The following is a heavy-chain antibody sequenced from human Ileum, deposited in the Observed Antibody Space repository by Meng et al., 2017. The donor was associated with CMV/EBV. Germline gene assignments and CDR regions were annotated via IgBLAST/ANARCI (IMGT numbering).Heavy chain of an antibody. CDR3: ARMPYNWNYFDY. Sequence: QVQLQESGPGLVKPSQTLSLTCNVTGASVSSGDYYWTWIRQPAGKGLQYIGRVYRTGSTNYNPSLKSRVTMFVDPSNNQFSQRLTSVTTADTAFYYCARMPYNWNYFDYWGQGTLVTVSS. D-gene: IGHD1-20*01. V-gene: IGHV4-61*02. CDR2: VYRTGST. CDR1: GASVSSGDYY. J-gene: IGHJ4*02.